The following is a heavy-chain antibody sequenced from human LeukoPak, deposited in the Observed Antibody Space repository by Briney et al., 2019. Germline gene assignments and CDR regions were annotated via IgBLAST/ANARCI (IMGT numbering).Heavy chain of an antibody. Sequence: GGSLRLSCAASGFTFSSYGMHWVRQAPGKGLEWVAVVANDGNDKKYVDSVKGRFTISRDNSKNTVYLQMNSLRTEDTAVYYCAKDLTKGAAAYYLDYWGQGTLVTVSS. V-gene: IGHV3-30*18. CDR3: AKDLTKGAAAYYLDY. CDR1: GFTFSSYG. CDR2: VANDGNDK. D-gene: IGHD6-13*01. J-gene: IGHJ4*02.